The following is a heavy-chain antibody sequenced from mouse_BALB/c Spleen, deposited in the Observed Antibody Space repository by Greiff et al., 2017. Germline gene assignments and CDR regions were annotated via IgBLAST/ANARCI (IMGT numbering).Heavy chain of an antibody. Sequence: EVQGVESGPGLVKPSQSLSLTCTVTGYSITSDYAWNWIRQFPGNKLEWMGYISYSGSTSYNPSLKSRISITRDTSKNQFFLQLNSVTTEDTATYYCARSGYDDYYAMDYWGQGTSVTVSS. D-gene: IGHD2-14*01. V-gene: IGHV3-2*02. J-gene: IGHJ4*01. CDR2: ISYSGST. CDR1: GYSITSDYA. CDR3: ARSGYDDYYAMDY.